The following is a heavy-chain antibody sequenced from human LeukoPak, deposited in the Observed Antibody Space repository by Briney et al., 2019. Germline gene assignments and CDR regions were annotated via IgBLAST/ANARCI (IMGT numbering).Heavy chain of an antibody. D-gene: IGHD3-9*01. CDR3: AGGLRFFDGFLYRGYFDL. J-gene: IGHJ2*01. V-gene: IGHV3-48*01. CDR2: ISSSSSTI. CDR1: GFTFSSYS. Sequence: GGSLRLSCAASGFTFSSYSMNWVRQAPGKGLEWVSYISSSSSTIYYADSVKGRFTISRDNAKNSLYLQMNSLRAEDTAVYYCAGGLRFFDGFLYRGYFDLGGRAPRVTVSS.